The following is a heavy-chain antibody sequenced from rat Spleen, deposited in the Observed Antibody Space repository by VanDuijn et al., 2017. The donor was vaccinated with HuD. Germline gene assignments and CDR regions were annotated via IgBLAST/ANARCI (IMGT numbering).Heavy chain of an antibody. CDR2: VSSGGNT. V-gene: IGHV2S12*01. D-gene: IGHD1-4*01. J-gene: IGHJ2*01. CDR1: GFSLTSDG. CDR3: IRESLPGFDY. Sequence: QVQLKESGPGLVQPSQTLSLTCTVSGFSLTSDGVSWVRQPPGKGLAWIAAVSSGGNTYYDSTLKSRLSISRDTSKSQVFLKMNSLQTEDTATYFCIRESLPGFDYWGQGVMVTVSS.